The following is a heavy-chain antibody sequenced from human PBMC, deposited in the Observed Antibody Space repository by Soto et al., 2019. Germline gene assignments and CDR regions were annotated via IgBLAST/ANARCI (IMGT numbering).Heavy chain of an antibody. D-gene: IGHD3-3*01. CDR1: GGTFSSYA. V-gene: IGHV1-69*12. CDR2: IIPFSGTA. J-gene: IGHJ4*02. Sequence: QGQLVQSGAEVKKPGSSVKVSCKASGGTFSSYAISGVRQAPGQGLEWMGGIIPFSGTANYAQKFQGRVTITADESTSTAYMGLSSLRSEDTAVYYCARDRPGRESGYTGDYWGQGTLVTVSS. CDR3: ARDRPGRESGYTGDY.